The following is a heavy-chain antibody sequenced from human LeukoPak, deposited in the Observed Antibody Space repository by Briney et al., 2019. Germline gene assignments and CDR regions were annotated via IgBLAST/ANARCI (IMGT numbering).Heavy chain of an antibody. V-gene: IGHV1-8*01. CDR3: ARDPAAAGTGGDYYYGMDV. Sequence: GASVKVSCKASGYTFTSYDINWVRQATGQGLEWMGWMNPNSGNTGYAQKFQGRVTMTRNTSISTAYMELSSLRSEDTAVYYCARDPAAAGTGGDYYYGMDVWGQGTTVTVSS. CDR2: MNPNSGNT. CDR1: GYTFTSYD. D-gene: IGHD6-13*01. J-gene: IGHJ6*02.